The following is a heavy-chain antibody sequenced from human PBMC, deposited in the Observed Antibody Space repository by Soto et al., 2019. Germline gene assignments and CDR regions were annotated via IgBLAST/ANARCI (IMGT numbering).Heavy chain of an antibody. V-gene: IGHV3-23*01. CDR1: GFTFSSYA. D-gene: IGHD2-15*01. CDR3: AKRRGAGGHFDY. J-gene: IGHJ4*02. CDR2: VSIGGST. Sequence: GGSLRLSCAASGFTFSSYAMSWVRQGPGKGLEWVAVVSIGGSTHYADSVRGRFTISRDNSKNTLSLQMNSLTAEDTAVYFCAKRRGAGGHFDYWGQGALVTVSS.